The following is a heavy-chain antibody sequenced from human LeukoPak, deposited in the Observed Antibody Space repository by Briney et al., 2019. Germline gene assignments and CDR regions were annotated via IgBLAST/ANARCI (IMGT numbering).Heavy chain of an antibody. V-gene: IGHV3-30*18. D-gene: IGHD4-17*01. CDR3: AKGGDYGEGYYYGMDV. CDR1: GFIFSSYA. CDR2: ISYDGSNK. J-gene: IGHJ6*02. Sequence: GGSLRLSCGASGFIFSSYAMHWVRQAPGKGLEWVAVISYDGSNKYYADSVKGRFTISRDNSKNTLYLQMNSLRAEDTAVYYCAKGGDYGEGYYYGMDVWGQGTTVTVSS.